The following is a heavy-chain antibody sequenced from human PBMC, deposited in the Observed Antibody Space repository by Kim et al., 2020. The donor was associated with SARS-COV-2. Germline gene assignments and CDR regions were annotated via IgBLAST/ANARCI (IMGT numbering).Heavy chain of an antibody. J-gene: IGHJ4*02. Sequence: GGSLRLSCAASGFTFRDTYMAWIRQVPGKGLEWISYISGSGNTIYYADSAKGRFTVSRDNAENSLYLQMESLSVDDTAVYFCAREGAGAFDQWGQGIRVT. V-gene: IGHV3-11*01. CDR2: ISGSGNTI. D-gene: IGHD1-26*01. CDR1: GFTFRDTY. CDR3: AREGAGAFDQ.